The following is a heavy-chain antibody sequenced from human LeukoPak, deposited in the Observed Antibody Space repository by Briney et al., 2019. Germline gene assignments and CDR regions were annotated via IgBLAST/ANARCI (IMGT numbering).Heavy chain of an antibody. Sequence: GGSLRLSCAASGFRFDSFYMGWIRQVPGKGLDYIALISASGAVPYYTESVKGRFTISRDNAKNSVSLQMNSLSADDTAVYYCARSLMVASEDYWGQGTLVTVSS. J-gene: IGHJ4*02. CDR2: ISASGAVP. CDR3: ARSLMVASEDY. D-gene: IGHD2-8*01. CDR1: GFRFDSFY. V-gene: IGHV3-11*04.